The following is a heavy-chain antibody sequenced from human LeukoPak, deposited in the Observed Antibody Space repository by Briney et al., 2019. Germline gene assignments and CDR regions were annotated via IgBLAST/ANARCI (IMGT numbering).Heavy chain of an antibody. Sequence: SETLSLTCTVSGGSVSSGYYYWSWIRQPPGKGLEWIGYVYYSGSTNYNPSLKSRVTISVDTSKNQFSLKLNSVTAADTAVYYCARAPYCGGDCYSRFDPWGQGILVTVSS. J-gene: IGHJ5*02. CDR2: VYYSGST. D-gene: IGHD2-21*02. CDR3: ARAPYCGGDCYSRFDP. V-gene: IGHV4-61*01. CDR1: GGSVSSGYYY.